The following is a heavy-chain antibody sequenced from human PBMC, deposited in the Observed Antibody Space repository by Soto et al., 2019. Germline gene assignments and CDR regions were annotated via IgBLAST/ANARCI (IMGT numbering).Heavy chain of an antibody. CDR2: IVVGSGNT. V-gene: IGHV1-58*01. CDR1: GFTFSHSA. CDR3: AGRYCSGSSCYNYYGLDV. J-gene: IGHJ6*02. D-gene: IGHD2-2*01. Sequence: SVKVSCKASGFTFSHSAVQWVRQARGQRLEWIGWIVVGSGNTNYAQKLQERVTITRDMSTTTAYMELSSLRSDDSAMYYCAGRYCSGSSCYNYYGLDVWGQGTTVTVSS.